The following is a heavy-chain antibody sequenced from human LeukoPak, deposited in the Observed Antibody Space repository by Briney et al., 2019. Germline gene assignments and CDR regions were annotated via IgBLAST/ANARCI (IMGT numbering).Heavy chain of an antibody. V-gene: IGHV4-39*07. CDR2: IYYSGSS. J-gene: IGHJ4*02. CDR3: ASISSGYYSLFDY. Sequence: PSETLSLTCSVSGGSISSSSYYWGWIRQPPGKGLEWIGSIYYSGSSYYNPSLKSRVTISLDTSKNQFSLKLSSVTAADTAVYYCASISSGYYSLFDYWGQGTLVTVSS. CDR1: GGSISSSSYY. D-gene: IGHD3-22*01.